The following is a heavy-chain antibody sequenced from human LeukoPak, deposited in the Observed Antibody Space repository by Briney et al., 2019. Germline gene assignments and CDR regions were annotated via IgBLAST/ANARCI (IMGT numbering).Heavy chain of an antibody. D-gene: IGHD3-22*01. J-gene: IGHJ4*02. CDR1: GFTFSNAW. CDR3: TTAHLGEDYYDSSGYWGSEY. V-gene: IGHV3-15*01. Sequence: GGSLRLSCVASGFTFSNAWMSWVRQAPGKGLEWVGRIKSKTDGGTTDYAAPVKGRFTISRDDSKNTLYLQMNSLKTEDTAVYYCTTAHLGEDYYDSSGYWGSEYWGQGTLVTVSS. CDR2: IKSKTDGGTT.